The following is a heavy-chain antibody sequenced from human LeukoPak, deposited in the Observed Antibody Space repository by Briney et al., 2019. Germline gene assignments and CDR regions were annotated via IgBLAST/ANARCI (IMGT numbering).Heavy chain of an antibody. D-gene: IGHD2-8*01. Sequence: PGGSLRLSCAASGFTFSSYAMNWVRKAPGKGLEWVATVSYDGTDTSYADSVKGRFAIFRDNSKNTLYLQMNSLRTEDTAVYYCVRVSGFCTNGVCPSFDPWGQGTLVTVSS. J-gene: IGHJ5*02. CDR2: VSYDGTDT. V-gene: IGHV3-30*09. CDR3: VRVSGFCTNGVCPSFDP. CDR1: GFTFSSYA.